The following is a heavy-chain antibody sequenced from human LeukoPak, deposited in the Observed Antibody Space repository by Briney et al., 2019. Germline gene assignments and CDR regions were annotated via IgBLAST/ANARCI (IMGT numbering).Heavy chain of an antibody. J-gene: IGHJ3*02. V-gene: IGHV4-38-2*02. CDR3: ASTVTKGAFDI. Sequence: PSETLSPTCTVSGGSISSGYYWGWIRQPPGKGLEWIGSIYHSGSTYYNPSLKSRVTISVDTSKNQFSLKLSSVTAADTAVYYCASTVTKGAFDIWGQGTMVTVSS. CDR1: GGSISSGYY. CDR2: IYHSGST. D-gene: IGHD4-17*01.